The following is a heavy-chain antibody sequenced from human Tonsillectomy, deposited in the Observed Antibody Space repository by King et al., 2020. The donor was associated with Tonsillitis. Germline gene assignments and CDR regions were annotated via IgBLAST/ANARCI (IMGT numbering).Heavy chain of an antibody. CDR1: GFSFRNYG. CDR3: AKEIAAAGDSCYSYGMDV. Sequence: VQLVESGGGVVQPGRSLRLSCAASGFSFRNYGIHWVRQAPGKGLEWVAIIPYDGSNKYYADSVKGRFTVSRDNSKNTLYLQMNSLRGEDTAVYYCAKEIAAAGDSCYSYGMDVWGQGTAVTVSS. J-gene: IGHJ6*02. D-gene: IGHD6-13*01. CDR2: IPYDGSNK. V-gene: IGHV3-30*18.